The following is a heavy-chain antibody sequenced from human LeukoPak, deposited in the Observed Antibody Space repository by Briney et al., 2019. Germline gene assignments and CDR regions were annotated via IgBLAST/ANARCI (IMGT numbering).Heavy chain of an antibody. V-gene: IGHV3-7*01. Sequence: GGSLRLSCAASGFTFSTYWMDWVRQAPGKGLEWVANIKEDGSEKYYEDSVKGRFTISRDNAKNSLYLQMNSLRAEDTAVYYCARDPEAGTASGYYYYGMDVWGQGTTVTVSS. CDR1: GFTFSTYW. D-gene: IGHD6-19*01. J-gene: IGHJ6*02. CDR2: IKEDGSEK. CDR3: ARDPEAGTASGYYYYGMDV.